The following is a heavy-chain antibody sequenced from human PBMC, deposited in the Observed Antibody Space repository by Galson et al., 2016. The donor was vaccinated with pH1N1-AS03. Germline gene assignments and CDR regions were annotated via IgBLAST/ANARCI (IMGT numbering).Heavy chain of an antibody. CDR1: GYTFSNYG. D-gene: IGHD2-21*01. V-gene: IGHV1-18*01. Sequence: SVKVSCKASGYTFSNYGLSWVRQAPGQGLEWMGAVSSYEGNIYYAQKLQGRVALSTDASTTTAYMELINLRYDDTAVYFCAREAAYYYGMDGWGQGTTVTVSS. J-gene: IGHJ6*01. CDR2: VSSYEGNI. CDR3: AREAAYYYGMDG.